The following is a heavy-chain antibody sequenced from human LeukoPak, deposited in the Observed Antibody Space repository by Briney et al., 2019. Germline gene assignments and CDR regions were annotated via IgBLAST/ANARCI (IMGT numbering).Heavy chain of an antibody. J-gene: IGHJ4*02. V-gene: IGHV3-11*01. CDR3: ATLRTMIRPDFDN. Sequence: PGESLRLSCAASGLVFTDYYMTWIRQAPGEGLEWVLYISSGGETTYSADSVRGRFTISRDNTKNSLYLHMNSLRAEDTAVYYCATLRTMIRPDFDNWGQGTLVTVSS. CDR2: ISSGGETT. CDR1: GLVFTDYY. D-gene: IGHD3-22*01.